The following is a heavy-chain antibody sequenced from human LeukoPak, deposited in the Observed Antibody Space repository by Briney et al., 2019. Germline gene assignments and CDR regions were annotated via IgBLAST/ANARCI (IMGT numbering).Heavy chain of an antibody. V-gene: IGHV4-59*08. CDR3: ASHRTTQERQLVH. CDR1: GGSISSYY. CDR2: IYYSGST. D-gene: IGHD6-13*01. J-gene: IGHJ4*02. Sequence: PSETLSLTCTVSGGSISSYYWSWIRQPPGKGLEWIGYIYYSGSTNYNPSLKSRVTISVDTSKNQFSLKLSSVTAADTAVYYCASHRTTQERQLVHWGQGTLVTVSS.